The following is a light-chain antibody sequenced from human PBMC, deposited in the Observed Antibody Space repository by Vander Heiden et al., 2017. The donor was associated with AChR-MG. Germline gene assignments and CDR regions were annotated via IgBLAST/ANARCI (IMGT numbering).Light chain of an antibody. V-gene: IGKV3-15*01. CDR1: QSVSSN. Sequence: EIVMTQSPATLSVSPGERATLSCRASQSVSSNLAWYQQKPGQGPRLLISGASTRATGIPARFSGSGSGTEFTLTISSLQSEDFAIYYCQQYKDWPRITFGQGTRLEIK. CDR3: QQYKDWPRIT. J-gene: IGKJ5*01. CDR2: GAS.